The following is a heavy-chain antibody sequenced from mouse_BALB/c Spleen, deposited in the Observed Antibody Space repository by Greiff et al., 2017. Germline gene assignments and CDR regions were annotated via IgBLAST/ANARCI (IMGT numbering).Heavy chain of an antibody. D-gene: IGHD1-1*01. V-gene: IGHV14-3*02. J-gene: IGHJ4*01. CDR1: GFNIKDTY. CDR3: AGGGVTTVVATPYYYAMDY. CDR2: IDPANGNT. Sequence: EVQLQESGAELVKPGASVKLSCTASGFNIKDTYMHWVKQRPEQGLEWIGRIDPANGNTKYDPKFQGKATITVDTSSNTAYLQLSSLTSEDTAVYYCAGGGVTTVVATPYYYAMDYWGQGTSVTVSS.